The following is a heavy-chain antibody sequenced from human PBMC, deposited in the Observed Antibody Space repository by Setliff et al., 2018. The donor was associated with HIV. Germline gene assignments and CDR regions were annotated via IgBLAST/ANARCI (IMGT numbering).Heavy chain of an antibody. Sequence: SETLSLTCSVSGGSISSYYWSWIRQPAGKGLEWVGRMFVGESPNYNPSLKSRLSISVDTSKRQFSLKLTSVTAADTAVYYCVRGLYGSGSFFYDSWGRGTLVTVSS. CDR2: MFVGESP. D-gene: IGHD3-10*01. CDR1: GGSISSYY. J-gene: IGHJ4*02. CDR3: VRGLYGSGSFFYDS. V-gene: IGHV4-4*07.